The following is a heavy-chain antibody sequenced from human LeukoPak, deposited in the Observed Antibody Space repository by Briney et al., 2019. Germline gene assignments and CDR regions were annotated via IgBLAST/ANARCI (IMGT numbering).Heavy chain of an antibody. D-gene: IGHD3-3*01. CDR1: GGTFSSYA. CDR2: IIPIFATA. CDR3: ARDFGVATRGDFDY. V-gene: IGHV1-69*05. J-gene: IGHJ4*02. Sequence: ASVKVSCKASGGTFSSYAISWVRQAPGQGLEWIGGIIPIFATANFAQKLQGRVTMTTDTSTSTAYMELRGLRSDDTAVYYCARDFGVATRGDFDYWGQGTLVTVSS.